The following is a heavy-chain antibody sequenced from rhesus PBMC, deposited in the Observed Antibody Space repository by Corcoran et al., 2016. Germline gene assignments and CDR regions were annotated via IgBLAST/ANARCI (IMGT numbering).Heavy chain of an antibody. CDR1: GGPISSSY. J-gene: IGHJ4*01. V-gene: IGHV4-169*02. Sequence: QVQLQESGPGVVKPSETLSVTCAVSGGPISSSYWSWIRQAPGKGLEWIGYIYGSGSSTTYNPPLKSRVTLSVDTSKNQLSLKLSSVPAADPAVYYCARAPLEWWSFDYWGQGVLVTVSS. D-gene: IGHD2-39*02. CDR2: IYGSGSST. CDR3: ARAPLEWWSFDY.